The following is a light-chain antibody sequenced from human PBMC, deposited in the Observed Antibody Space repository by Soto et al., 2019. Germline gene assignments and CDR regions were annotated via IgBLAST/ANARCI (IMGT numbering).Light chain of an antibody. CDR1: QSVSIH. CDR3: QQYSNWPPIT. CDR2: DTS. Sequence: ETVMTESPGTLSVSLGERATLSCRASQSVSIHLAWYQQKPGQAPRLLIYDTSTRATGIPARFSGSGSGTEFTLTISSLRSEDFAVYYCQQYSNWPPITFGQGTRLEIK. J-gene: IGKJ5*01. V-gene: IGKV3-15*01.